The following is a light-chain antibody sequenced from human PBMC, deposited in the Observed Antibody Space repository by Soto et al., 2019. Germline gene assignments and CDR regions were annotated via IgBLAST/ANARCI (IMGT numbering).Light chain of an antibody. J-gene: IGLJ3*02. Sequence: QSVLTQPPSASGTPGQRGTISCSGSRSNIGSNYVYWYQQLPCTAPKLLIYRNNQRPSGVPDRFSGSKSGTSASLAISGLRSEDEADYYCAAWDDSLSGRVFGGGTKVTVL. CDR3: AAWDDSLSGRV. V-gene: IGLV1-47*01. CDR2: RNN. CDR1: RSNIGSNY.